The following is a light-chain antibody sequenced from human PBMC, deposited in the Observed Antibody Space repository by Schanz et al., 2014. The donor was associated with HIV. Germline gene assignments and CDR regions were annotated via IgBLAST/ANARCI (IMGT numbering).Light chain of an antibody. V-gene: IGLV6-57*02. CDR1: RGSIGSKF. J-gene: IGLJ3*02. CDR3: QSYDDQKHWV. CDR2: EDD. Sequence: NFMLTQPHSVSESPGKTVTISCTGSRGSIGSKFVQWYQQRPGSAPTTVIFEDDQRPSGVPDRFSGSIDTSSNSASLTISGLKTEDEADYYCQSYDDQKHWVFGGGTKLTVL.